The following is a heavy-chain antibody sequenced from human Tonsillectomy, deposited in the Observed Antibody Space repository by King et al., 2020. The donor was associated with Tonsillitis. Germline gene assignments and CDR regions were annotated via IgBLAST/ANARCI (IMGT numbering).Heavy chain of an antibody. V-gene: IGHV3-33*05. J-gene: IGHJ6*02. Sequence: VQLVESGGGVVQPGRSLRLSCAASGFTFSSYGMHWVRQAPGKGLEWGAVISYDGSNKYYADSVKGRFTISRDNSKNTLYLQMNSLRAEDTAVYYCARDQGISWYNYYYYGMDVWGQGTTVTVSS. CDR3: ARDQGISWYNYYYYGMDV. CDR1: GFTFSSYG. D-gene: IGHD6-13*01. CDR2: ISYDGSNK.